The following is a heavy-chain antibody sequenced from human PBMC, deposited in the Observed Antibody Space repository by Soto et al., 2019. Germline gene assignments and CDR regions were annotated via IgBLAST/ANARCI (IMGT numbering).Heavy chain of an antibody. CDR1: GYSFTSLD. Sequence: QVQLVQSEAEVREPGASVKVSCKASGYSFTSLDINWVRQTTGQGLEWMGWMQPSSGRTGYAQKFQGRVTMTRDTSINTAYMELSSLTSDDTSFYYCARGVTAGVDYWGQGTLGTGSS. CDR3: ARGVTAGVDY. J-gene: IGHJ4*02. V-gene: IGHV1-8*01. D-gene: IGHD1-26*01. CDR2: MQPSSGRT.